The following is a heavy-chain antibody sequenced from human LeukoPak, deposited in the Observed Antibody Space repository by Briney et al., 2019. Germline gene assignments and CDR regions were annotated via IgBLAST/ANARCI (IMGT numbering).Heavy chain of an antibody. V-gene: IGHV3-21*01. CDR1: RFTFSTYT. D-gene: IGHD3-16*02. J-gene: IGHJ3*02. CDR3: ARQIEGGYHAFDI. CDR2: ISSSSSYI. Sequence: GGSLRLSCAASRFTFSTYTMNWVRQAPGKGLEWVSSISSSSSYIYYADSVKGRFTISRDNAKNSLYLQMNTLRAEDTAVYYCARQIEGGYHAFDIWGQGTMVPVSS.